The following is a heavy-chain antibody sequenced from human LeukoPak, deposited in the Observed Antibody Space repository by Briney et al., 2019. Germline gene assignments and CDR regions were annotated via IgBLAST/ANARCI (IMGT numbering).Heavy chain of an antibody. CDR3: ARVPYGSGFYYYMDV. CDR2: IIPIFGTA. CDR1: GGTFSSYA. Sequence: ASVKVSCKASGGTFSSYAISWVRLAPGQGLEWMGRIIPIFGTANYAQKFQGRVTITTHESTSTAYMELSSLRSEDTAVYYCARVPYGSGFYYYMDVWGKGTTVTVSS. D-gene: IGHD3-10*01. J-gene: IGHJ6*03. V-gene: IGHV1-69*05.